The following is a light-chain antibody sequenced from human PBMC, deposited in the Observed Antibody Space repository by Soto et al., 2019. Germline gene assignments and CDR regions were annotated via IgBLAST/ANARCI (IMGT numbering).Light chain of an antibody. CDR1: QSISSW. Sequence: GDRVTITCRASQSISSWLAWYQQKPGKAPKLLIYDASSLESGVPSRFSGSGSGTEFTLTISSLQPDDFATYYCQQYNSYWTFGQGTRADIK. V-gene: IGKV1-5*01. J-gene: IGKJ1*01. CDR2: DAS. CDR3: QQYNSYWT.